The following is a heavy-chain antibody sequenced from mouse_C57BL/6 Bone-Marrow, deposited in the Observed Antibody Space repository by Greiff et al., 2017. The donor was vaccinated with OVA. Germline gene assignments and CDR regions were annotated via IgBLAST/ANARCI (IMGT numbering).Heavy chain of an antibody. V-gene: IGHV1-4*01. J-gene: IGHJ2*01. CDR1: GYTFTSYT. Sequence: VQLQQSGAELARPGASVKMSCKASGYTFTSYTMHWVKQRPGQGLEWIGYINPSSGYTKYNQKFKDKATLTADKSSSTAYMQLSSLTYEDSAVYYCARGVYYDYDRAYWGQGTTLTVSS. CDR2: INPSSGYT. D-gene: IGHD2-4*01. CDR3: ARGVYYDYDRAY.